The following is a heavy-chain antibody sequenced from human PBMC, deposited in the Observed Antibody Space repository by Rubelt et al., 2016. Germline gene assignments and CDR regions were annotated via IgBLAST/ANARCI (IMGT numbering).Heavy chain of an antibody. CDR2: ISRSGSTV. CDR3: ARGSHGSGTSFDY. J-gene: IGHJ4*02. CDR1: GFTVSSIY. D-gene: IGHD3-10*01. V-gene: IGHV3-48*02. Sequence: EVQLVESGGGLIQPGGSLRLSCAASGFTVSSIYMSWVRQAPGKGLEGVSYISRSGSTVYYADSVKGGFTVSRDNAKNSLYLQMNGLRDEDTAVYYCARGSHGSGTSFDYWGQGTLVAVSS.